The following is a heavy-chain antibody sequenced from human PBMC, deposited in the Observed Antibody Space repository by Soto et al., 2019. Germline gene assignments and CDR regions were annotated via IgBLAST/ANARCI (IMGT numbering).Heavy chain of an antibody. Sequence: AGGSLRLSCAVSGFTVSNYGMHWVRQAPGKGLEWVASTSYDGNNKYYADSLKGRFTISRDNSKKMVYLQMTSLGPEDTAVYYCAKGGGSARDFDYWGQGALVTVSS. J-gene: IGHJ4*01. D-gene: IGHD1-26*01. CDR1: GFTVSNYG. CDR3: AKGGGSARDFDY. V-gene: IGHV3-30*18. CDR2: TSYDGNNK.